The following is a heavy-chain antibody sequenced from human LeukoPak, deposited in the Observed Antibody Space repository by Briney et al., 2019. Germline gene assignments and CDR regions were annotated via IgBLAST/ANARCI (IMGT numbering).Heavy chain of an antibody. Sequence: SETLSLTCTVSGDSISSSSYYWAWIRQPPGKGREWIGSIYYSGSTYYNPSLKSRVTIPVDTSKNQFSLKLSSVTAADTAVYYCARLYSSSWQFDYWGQGTLVTVSS. V-gene: IGHV4-39*07. CDR3: ARLYSSSWQFDY. J-gene: IGHJ4*02. D-gene: IGHD6-13*01. CDR2: IYYSGST. CDR1: GDSISSSSYY.